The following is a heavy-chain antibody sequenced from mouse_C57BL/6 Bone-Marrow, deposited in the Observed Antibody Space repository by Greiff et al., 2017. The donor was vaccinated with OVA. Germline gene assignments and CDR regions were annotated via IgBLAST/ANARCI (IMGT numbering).Heavy chain of an antibody. Sequence: QVQLQQSGAELARPGASVKLSCKASGYTFTSYGISWVKQRTGKGLEWIGEIYPRSGNTYYNEKFKGKATLTADNASSSPYMELRSLTSEDSAVYFCAIPRWLLLSMDYWGQGTSVTVSS. CDR2: IYPRSGNT. CDR3: AIPRWLLLSMDY. V-gene: IGHV1-81*01. J-gene: IGHJ4*01. CDR1: GYTFTSYG. D-gene: IGHD2-3*01.